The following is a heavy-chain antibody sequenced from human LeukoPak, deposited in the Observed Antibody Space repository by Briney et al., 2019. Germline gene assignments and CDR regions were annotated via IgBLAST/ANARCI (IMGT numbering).Heavy chain of an antibody. CDR3: AKDLVGSPYYYMDV. Sequence: GGSLRLSCVASGFTFSSYGMHWVRQAPGKGLEWVAVISYDGSNKYYADSVKGRFTISRDNSKNTLYLQMNSLRAEDTAVYYCAKDLVGSPYYYMDVWGKGTTVTISS. V-gene: IGHV3-30*18. D-gene: IGHD1-26*01. CDR1: GFTFSSYG. CDR2: ISYDGSNK. J-gene: IGHJ6*03.